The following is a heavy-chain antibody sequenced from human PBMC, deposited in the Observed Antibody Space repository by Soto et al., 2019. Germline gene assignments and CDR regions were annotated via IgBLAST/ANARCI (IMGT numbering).Heavy chain of an antibody. CDR3: ANRARLLWFGAQVDGGMDV. V-gene: IGHV3-23*01. CDR2: ISGSGGST. D-gene: IGHD3-10*01. Sequence: LRLSCAASGFTFSSYAMSWVRQAPGKGLEWVSAISGSGGSTYYADSVKGRFTISRDNSKNTLYLQMNSLRAEDTAVYYSANRARLLWFGAQVDGGMDVWGQGTTVTVSS. J-gene: IGHJ6*02. CDR1: GFTFSSYA.